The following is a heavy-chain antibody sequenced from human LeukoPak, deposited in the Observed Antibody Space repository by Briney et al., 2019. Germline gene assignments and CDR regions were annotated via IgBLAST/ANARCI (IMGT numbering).Heavy chain of an antibody. CDR1: DYSISSGYC. V-gene: IGHV4-38-2*02. D-gene: IGHD3-3*01. CDR3: ARVDYDFWSGDNWFDP. Sequence: SETLSLTCTVSDYSISSGYCWGWIRQPPGKGLEWIGRIYTSGSTNYNPSLKSRVTMSVDTSKNQFSPKLSSVTAADTAVYYCARVDYDFWSGDNWFDPWGQGTLVTVSS. CDR2: IYTSGST. J-gene: IGHJ5*02.